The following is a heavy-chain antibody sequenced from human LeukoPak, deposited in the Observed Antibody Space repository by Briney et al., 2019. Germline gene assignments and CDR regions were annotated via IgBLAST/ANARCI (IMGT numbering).Heavy chain of an antibody. D-gene: IGHD3/OR15-3a*01. Sequence: GGSLRLSCAASGFTFSSYAMSWVRQAPGKGLEWVALISYDGSVQYYADSVKGRFTISRDSPKNTLYLQMNSLRPEDTAVYYCARERTGFYAEYWGQGTLVTVSS. CDR1: GFTFSSYA. J-gene: IGHJ4*02. CDR2: ISYDGSVQ. CDR3: ARERTGFYAEY. V-gene: IGHV3-30*04.